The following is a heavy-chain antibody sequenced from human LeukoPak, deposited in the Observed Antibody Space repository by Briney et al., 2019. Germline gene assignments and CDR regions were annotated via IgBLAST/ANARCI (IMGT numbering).Heavy chain of an antibody. CDR2: IYHSGST. Sequence: PSETLSLTCTVSGGSISSYYWSWIRQPPGKGLEWIGSIYHSGSTYYNPSLKSRVTISVDTSKNQFSLKLSSVTAADTAVYYCARVGQLWSYFDYWGQGTLVTVSS. D-gene: IGHD5-18*01. CDR1: GGSISSYY. V-gene: IGHV4-59*08. J-gene: IGHJ4*02. CDR3: ARVGQLWSYFDY.